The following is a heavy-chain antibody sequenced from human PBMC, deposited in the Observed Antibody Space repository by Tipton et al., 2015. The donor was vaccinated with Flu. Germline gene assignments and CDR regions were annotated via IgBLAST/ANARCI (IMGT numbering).Heavy chain of an antibody. J-gene: IGHJ4*02. D-gene: IGHD2-15*01. Sequence: QLVQSRAEVKKPGASVKVSCKASGYTFTSYYMHWVRQAPGQGLEWMGIINPSGGSTSYAQKFQGRVTMTRDTPTSTVYMELSSLRSEDTAVYYCARQRPVAASLNYFDYWGQGTLVTVSS. CDR3: ARQRPVAASLNYFDY. CDR2: INPSGGST. CDR1: GYTFTSYY. V-gene: IGHV1-46*01.